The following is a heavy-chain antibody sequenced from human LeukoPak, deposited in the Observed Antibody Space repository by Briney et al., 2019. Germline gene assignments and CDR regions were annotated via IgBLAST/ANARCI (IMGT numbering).Heavy chain of an antibody. CDR1: GGTFSSYG. Sequence: SVKLSCKASGGTFSSYGISWVRQAPGQGLEWMGRIIPILGIANYAQKFQGRVTITADKSTSTAYMELSSLRSEDTAVYYCARRARLNLEWELLRRLEPFDYWGQGTLVTVSS. CDR2: IIPILGIA. J-gene: IGHJ4*02. CDR3: ARRARLNLEWELLRRLEPFDY. V-gene: IGHV1-69*04. D-gene: IGHD1-26*01.